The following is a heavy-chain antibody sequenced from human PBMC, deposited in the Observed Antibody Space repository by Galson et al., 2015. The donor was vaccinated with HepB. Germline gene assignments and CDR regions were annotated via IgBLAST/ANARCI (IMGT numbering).Heavy chain of an antibody. CDR1: GFTFSSYE. Sequence: SLRLSCAASGFTFSSYEMNWVRQAPGKGLEWVSYISSSGSTIYYADSVKGRFTISRDNAKNSLYLQMNSLRAEDTAVYYCARTRGRTVLDGDYYYYYYGMDVWGQGTTVTVSS. V-gene: IGHV3-48*03. J-gene: IGHJ6*02. D-gene: IGHD4-17*01. CDR3: ARTRGRTVLDGDYYYYYYGMDV. CDR2: ISSSGSTI.